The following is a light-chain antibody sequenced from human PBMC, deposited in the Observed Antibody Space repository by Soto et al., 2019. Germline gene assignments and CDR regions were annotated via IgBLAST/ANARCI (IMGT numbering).Light chain of an antibody. CDR2: DAS. CDR3: QHYNSNPWT. Sequence: IQMTQSPSTLSASVGDRVTITCRASQSISTWLAWYQQKPGKAPKLLIFDASSLESGVPSRFSGSGSGTEFTLTITSLQPDEFATYYCQHYNSNPWTFGLGTKVDIK. V-gene: IGKV1-5*01. CDR1: QSISTW. J-gene: IGKJ1*01.